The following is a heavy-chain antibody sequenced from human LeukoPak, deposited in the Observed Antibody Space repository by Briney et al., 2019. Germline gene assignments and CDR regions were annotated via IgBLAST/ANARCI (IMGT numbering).Heavy chain of an antibody. CDR3: AREMEGGSSWKRFDY. J-gene: IGHJ4*02. V-gene: IGHV3-7*01. CDR1: GFTFSSYW. CDR2: IKQDGSEK. Sequence: GGSLRLSCAASGFTFSSYWMSWVRQAPGKGLEWVANIKQDGSEKYYVDSVKGRFTISRDNAKNSLYLQMNSLRAEDTAVYYCAREMEGGSSWKRFDYWGQGTLVTVSS. D-gene: IGHD6-13*01.